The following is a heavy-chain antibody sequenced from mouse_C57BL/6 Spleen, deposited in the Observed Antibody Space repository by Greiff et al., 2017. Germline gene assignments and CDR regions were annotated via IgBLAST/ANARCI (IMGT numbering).Heavy chain of an antibody. CDR3: ANYDYDAGFDY. J-gene: IGHJ2*01. CDR2: IHPNSGST. CDR1: GYTFTSYW. D-gene: IGHD2-4*01. Sequence: QVQLQQSGAELVKPGASVKLSCKASGYTFTSYWMHWVKQRPGQGLEWIGMIHPNSGSTNYNEKFKSKATLTVDKSSSTAYMQLSSLTSEDSAVYYCANYDYDAGFDYWGQGTTLTVSS. V-gene: IGHV1-64*01.